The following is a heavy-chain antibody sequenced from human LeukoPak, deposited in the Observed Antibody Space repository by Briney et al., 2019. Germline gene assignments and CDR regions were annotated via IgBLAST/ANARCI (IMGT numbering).Heavy chain of an antibody. CDR3: ARGRRLPNAFDI. V-gene: IGHV4-59*01. J-gene: IGHJ3*02. CDR1: GDSINSYY. CDR2: IYYSGRT. Sequence: SETLSLTCTVSGDSINSYYWNWIRQPPGKGLEWIGYIYYSGRTDYNPSLKSRVTISVDTSKHQFSMKLKSVTAADTAVYFCARGRRLPNAFDIWGQGTMVTVLS. D-gene: IGHD6-25*01.